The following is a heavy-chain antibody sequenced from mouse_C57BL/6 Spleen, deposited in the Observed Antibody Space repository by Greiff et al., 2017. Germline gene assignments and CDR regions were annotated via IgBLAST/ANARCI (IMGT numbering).Heavy chain of an antibody. CDR3: ASDYGSTLYYFDY. Sequence: VQLQQSGPELVKPGASVKLSCKASGYTFTSYDINWVKQRPGQGLEWIGWIYPRDGSTKYNEKFKGKATLTVDTSSSTAYMELHSLTSEDSAVYFCASDYGSTLYYFDYWGQGTTLTVSS. CDR1: GYTFTSYD. J-gene: IGHJ2*01. V-gene: IGHV1-85*01. CDR2: IYPRDGST. D-gene: IGHD1-1*01.